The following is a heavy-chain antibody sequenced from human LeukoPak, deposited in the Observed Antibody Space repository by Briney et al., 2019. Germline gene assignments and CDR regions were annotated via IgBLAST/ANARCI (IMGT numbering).Heavy chain of an antibody. CDR1: GGTLSSYA. J-gene: IGHJ3*02. D-gene: IGHD1-1*01. Sequence: SVKVSCKASGGTLSSYAISWVRQAPGQGLEWMGGIIPIFGTANYAQKFQGRVTITADESTSTAYMELSSLRSEDTAVYYCARDLTVEDAFDIWGQGTMVTVSS. V-gene: IGHV1-69*13. CDR2: IIPIFGTA. CDR3: ARDLTVEDAFDI.